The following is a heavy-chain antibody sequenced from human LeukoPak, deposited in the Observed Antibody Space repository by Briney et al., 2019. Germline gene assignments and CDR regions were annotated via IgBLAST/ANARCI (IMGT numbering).Heavy chain of an antibody. CDR2: INAGNGNT. D-gene: IGHD3-3*01. V-gene: IGHV1-3*01. CDR3: ARTPRDDFRSGYYTDYYYYGMDV. Sequence: GASVTVSCTASGYIFTIYAMHWVRQAPGQRLEWMGWINAGNGNTKYSQKFQGRVTITRDTSASTAYMELSSLRSEDTAVYYCARTPRDDFRSGYYTDYYYYGMDVWGQGTTVTVSS. J-gene: IGHJ6*02. CDR1: GYIFTIYA.